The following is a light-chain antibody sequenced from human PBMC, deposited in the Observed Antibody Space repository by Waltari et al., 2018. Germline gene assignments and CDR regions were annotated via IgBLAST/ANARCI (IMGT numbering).Light chain of an antibody. V-gene: IGLV3-9*01. CDR1: KIGSQN. CDR2: RDS. Sequence: SYELTQPLSVSVALGQTARLTCGGNKIGSQNGHWYQQKPGQAPVLVIYRDSLRPSGIPERFSGSNSGNTATLTISRAQVGDEADYYCQVWDSSTYVFGTGTEVTVL. J-gene: IGLJ1*01. CDR3: QVWDSSTYV.